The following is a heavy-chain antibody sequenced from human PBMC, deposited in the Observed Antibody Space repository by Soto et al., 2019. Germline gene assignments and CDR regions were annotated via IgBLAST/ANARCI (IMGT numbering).Heavy chain of an antibody. V-gene: IGHV3-21*02. D-gene: IGHD6-13*01. CDR3: AGDGGGSSSPLHDAFDL. CDR2: ISSASSFI. J-gene: IGHJ3*01. CDR1: GFTFSNFA. Sequence: EVQLVESGGGLVKPGGSLRLSCAASGFTFSNFAMHWVRQAPGKGLEWVSSISSASSFIYYADSVKGRFTISRDNAKRSLYRQVSSLRGEDTALYFCAGDGGGSSSPLHDAFDLWGQGTVATVSS.